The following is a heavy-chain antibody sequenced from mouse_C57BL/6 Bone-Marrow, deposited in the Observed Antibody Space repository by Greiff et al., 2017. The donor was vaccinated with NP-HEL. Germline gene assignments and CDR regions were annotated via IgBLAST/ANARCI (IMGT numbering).Heavy chain of an antibody. V-gene: IGHV1-19*01. D-gene: IGHD2-2*01. Sequence: VQLQQSGPVLVKPGASVKMSCKASGYTFTDYYMNWVKQSHGKSLEWIGVINPYNGGTSYNQKFKGKATLTVDKSSSTAYMELNSLTSEDAAVYYCARSWGYGCDYWGKGTTLTVSS. CDR3: ARSWGYGCDY. CDR2: INPYNGGT. CDR1: GYTFTDYY. J-gene: IGHJ2*01.